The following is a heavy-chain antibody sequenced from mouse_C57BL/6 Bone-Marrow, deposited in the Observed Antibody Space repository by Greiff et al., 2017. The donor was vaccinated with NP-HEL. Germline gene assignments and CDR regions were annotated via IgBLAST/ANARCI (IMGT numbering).Heavy chain of an antibody. CDR1: GFNIKDDY. CDR3: TTDDYDGAGFAY. V-gene: IGHV14-4*01. Sequence: EVQLQQSGAELVRPGASVKLSCTASGFNIKDDYMHWVKQRPEQGLEWIGWIDPENGDTEYASKFQGKATITADTSSNAAYLQLSSLTSEDTAVYYCTTDDYDGAGFAYWDQGTLVTVSA. D-gene: IGHD2-4*01. CDR2: IDPENGDT. J-gene: IGHJ3*01.